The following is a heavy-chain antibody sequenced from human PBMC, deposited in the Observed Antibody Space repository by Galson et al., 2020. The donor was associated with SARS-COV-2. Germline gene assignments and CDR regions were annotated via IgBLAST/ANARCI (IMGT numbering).Heavy chain of an antibody. CDR2: ISSSSSYI. J-gene: IGHJ4*02. D-gene: IGHD1-26*01. V-gene: IGHV3-21*01. CDR3: ARDRIVGSHPPFDY. Sequence: GGSLRLSCAASGFTFSSYSMNWVRQPPGKGLEWVSSISSSSSYIYYADSVKGRFTIARDNAKNSLYLQMNSLRAEDTAVYYCARDRIVGSHPPFDYWGQGTLVTVSS. CDR1: GFTFSSYS.